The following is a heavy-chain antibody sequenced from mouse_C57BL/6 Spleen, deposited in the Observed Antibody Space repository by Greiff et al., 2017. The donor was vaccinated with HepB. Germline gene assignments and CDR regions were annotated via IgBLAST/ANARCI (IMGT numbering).Heavy chain of an antibody. J-gene: IGHJ2*01. Sequence: VKLQQPGAELVMPGASVKLSCKASGYTFTSYWMHWVKQRPGQGLEWIGEIDPSDSYTNYNQKFKGKSTLTVDKSSSTAYMQLSSLTSEDSAVYYCARRGPDYYFDYWGQGTTLTVSS. V-gene: IGHV1-69*01. CDR1: GYTFTSYW. CDR2: IDPSDSYT. CDR3: ARRGPDYYFDY.